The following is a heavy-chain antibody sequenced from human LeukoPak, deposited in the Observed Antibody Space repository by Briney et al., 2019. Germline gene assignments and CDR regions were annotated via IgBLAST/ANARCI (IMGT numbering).Heavy chain of an antibody. Sequence: GASVKVSCKASGYTFTNYGITWVRQAPGQGPEWVGWISANNGETRFAQNLQGRVTMTTETSTRTAHMELRSLTSDDTAVYYCARVPPSAHQLLSSDCWGQGTQVSVSS. CDR3: ARVPPSAHQLLSSDC. V-gene: IGHV1-18*01. D-gene: IGHD2-2*01. CDR2: ISANNGET. J-gene: IGHJ4*02. CDR1: GYTFTNYG.